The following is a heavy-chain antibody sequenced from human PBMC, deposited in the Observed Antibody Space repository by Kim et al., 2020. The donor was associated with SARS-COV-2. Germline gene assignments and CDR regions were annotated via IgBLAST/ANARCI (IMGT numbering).Heavy chain of an antibody. Sequence: SETLSLTCTVSGGSISSSSYYWGWIRQPPGKGLEWIGSIYYSGSTYYNPSLKSRVTISVDTSKNQFSLKLSSVTAADTAVYYCASFPSYYYGSGSYLSYYYFSGRDVWAPATTLPVSS. CDR1: GGSISSSSYY. J-gene: IGHJ6*02. V-gene: IGHV4-39*01. CDR2: IYYSGST. CDR3: ASFPSYYYGSGSYLSYYYFSGRDV. D-gene: IGHD3-10*01.